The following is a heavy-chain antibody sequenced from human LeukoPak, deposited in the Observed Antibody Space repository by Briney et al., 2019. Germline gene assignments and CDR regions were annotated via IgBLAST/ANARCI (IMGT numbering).Heavy chain of an antibody. Sequence: GGSLRLSCAASGFTFSSYTMHWIRQAPGKGLEWVSSISGSNSYIFYADSVKGRFTISRDNAKNTLYVQMNSLRAEDTAVYYCARGGSGSSYLVHIWGQGTLVTVSS. V-gene: IGHV3-21*01. CDR3: ARGGSGSSYLVHI. J-gene: IGHJ4*02. CDR1: GFTFSSYT. D-gene: IGHD1-26*01. CDR2: ISGSNSYI.